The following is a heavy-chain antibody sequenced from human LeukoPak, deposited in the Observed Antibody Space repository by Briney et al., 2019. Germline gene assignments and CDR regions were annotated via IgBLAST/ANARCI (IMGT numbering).Heavy chain of an antibody. CDR3: ARDLGIQYMDV. D-gene: IGHD5-18*01. Sequence: YPSETLSLTCSVSGYSISSGHYWGWIRQPPGKGLEWIGSIYYSGSTYYNPSLKSRVTISVDTSKNQFSLKLSSVTAADTAVYYCARDLGIQYMDVWGKGTTVTVSS. CDR1: GYSISSGHY. J-gene: IGHJ6*03. CDR2: IYYSGST. V-gene: IGHV4-38-2*02.